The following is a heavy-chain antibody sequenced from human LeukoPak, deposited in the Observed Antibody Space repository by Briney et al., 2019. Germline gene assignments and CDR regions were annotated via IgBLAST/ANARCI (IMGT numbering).Heavy chain of an antibody. CDR1: GYTFTGYY. Sequence: ASVKVSCKASGYTFTGYYMHWVRQAPGQGLEWMGWINPNSGGTNYAQKVQGRVTMTMDTSNSTAYMELSRLRSDDTAVYYCARAPNYDFWSRSYTTYYYYYMDAWGKGTTLTASS. J-gene: IGHJ6*03. D-gene: IGHD3-3*01. CDR2: INPNSGGT. V-gene: IGHV1-2*02. CDR3: ARAPNYDFWSRSYTTYYYYYMDA.